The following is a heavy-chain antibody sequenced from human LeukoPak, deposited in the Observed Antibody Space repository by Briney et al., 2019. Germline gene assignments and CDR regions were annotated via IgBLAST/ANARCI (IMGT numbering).Heavy chain of an antibody. V-gene: IGHV3-23*01. D-gene: IGHD3-10*01. CDR1: GFTFSSYS. J-gene: IGHJ4*02. CDR3: AKALMSTYYYGSGSYSYFDY. Sequence: HPGGSLRLSCAASGFTFSSYSMNWVRQAPGKGLEWVSAISGSGGSTYYADSVKGRFTISRDNSKNTLYLQMNSLRAEDTAVYYCAKALMSTYYYGSGSYSYFDYWGQGTLVTVSS. CDR2: ISGSGGST.